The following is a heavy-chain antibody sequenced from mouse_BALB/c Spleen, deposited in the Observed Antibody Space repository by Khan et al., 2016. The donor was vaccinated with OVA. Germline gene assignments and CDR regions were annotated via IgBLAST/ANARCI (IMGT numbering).Heavy chain of an antibody. Sequence: QIQLVQSGPELKKPGETVKISCKASGYTFTNYGMTWVKQAPGKGLKWMGWINTYTGEPTYADDFKGRFAFSLETSATTASLQINNLKNEDTATYCCARGGIYWYFDVWGAGTPVTVSA. D-gene: IGHD1-1*02. CDR3: ARGGIYWYFDV. CDR1: GYTFTNYG. V-gene: IGHV9-3-1*01. J-gene: IGHJ1*01. CDR2: INTYTGEP.